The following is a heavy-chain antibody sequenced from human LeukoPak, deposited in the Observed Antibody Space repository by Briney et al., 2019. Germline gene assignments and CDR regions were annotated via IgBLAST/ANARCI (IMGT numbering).Heavy chain of an antibody. D-gene: IGHD5-12*01. V-gene: IGHV3-49*04. CDR1: GFTFGDYA. CDR3: TREGYSGYGFQAFDI. J-gene: IGHJ3*02. CDR2: IRSKAYGGTT. Sequence: PGGSLRLSCTASGFTFGDYAMSWVRQAPGKGLEWVGFIRSKAYGGTTECAASVKGRFTISRDDSKSIAYLQMNSLKTEDTAVYYCTREGYSGYGFQAFDIRGQGTMVTVSS.